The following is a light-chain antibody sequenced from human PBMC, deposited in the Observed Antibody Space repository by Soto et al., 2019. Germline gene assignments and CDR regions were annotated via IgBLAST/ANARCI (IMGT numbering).Light chain of an antibody. CDR1: QTVIRNY. CDR2: GAS. CDR3: QQHGTSPIT. J-gene: IGKJ5*01. V-gene: IGKV3-20*01. Sequence: IMLTQSPHTLSLSPGERVTLSCRASQTVIRNYLAWHQQKPGQTPRLLVYGASSRATGIPDRFSGSGSGTDSTLTISRLEPEDFAVYYCQQHGTSPITFGQRTRLEI.